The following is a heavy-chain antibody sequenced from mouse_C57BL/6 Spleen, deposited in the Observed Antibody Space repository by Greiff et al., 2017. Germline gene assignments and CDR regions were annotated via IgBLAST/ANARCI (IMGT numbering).Heavy chain of an antibody. CDR1: GFSLTSYG. V-gene: IGHV2-6-1*01. Sequence: QVQLKESGPGLVAPSQSLSITCTVSGFSLTSYGVHWVRQPPGKGLEWLVVIWSDGSTTYNSALKSRLSISKDNSKSQVFLKMNSLQTDDTAMYYCARHSLYDSHYFDYWGQGTTLTVSS. D-gene: IGHD2-3*01. J-gene: IGHJ2*01. CDR3: ARHSLYDSHYFDY. CDR2: IWSDGST.